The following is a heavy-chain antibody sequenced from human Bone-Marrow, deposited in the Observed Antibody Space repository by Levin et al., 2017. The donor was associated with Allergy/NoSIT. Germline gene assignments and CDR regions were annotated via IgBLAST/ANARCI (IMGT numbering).Heavy chain of an antibody. CDR1: GFTFSSYS. V-gene: IGHV3-21*01. J-gene: IGHJ6*02. CDR2: ISSSSSYI. D-gene: IGHD4-17*01. CDR3: ARDTVPILSYGDDRYYYYYGMDV. Sequence: KSGESLKISCAASGFTFSSYSMNWVRQAPGKGLEWVSSISSSSSYIYYADSVKGRFTISRDNAKNSLYLQMNSLRAEDTAVYYCARDTVPILSYGDDRYYYYYGMDVWGQGTTVTVSS.